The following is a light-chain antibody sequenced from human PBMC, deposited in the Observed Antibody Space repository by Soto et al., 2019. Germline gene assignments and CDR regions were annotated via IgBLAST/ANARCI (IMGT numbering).Light chain of an antibody. CDR1: PSVSSSY. J-gene: IGKJ1*01. V-gene: IGKV3-20*01. Sequence: EIVLTQSPGTLSLSPGERATLSCRASPSVSSSYLAWYQQKPGQAPRLPIYGASSRATGIPDRFSGSGSGTDFTLTISRLEPEDFAVYYCQQYDSSPRTFGQGTKVEIK. CDR2: GAS. CDR3: QQYDSSPRT.